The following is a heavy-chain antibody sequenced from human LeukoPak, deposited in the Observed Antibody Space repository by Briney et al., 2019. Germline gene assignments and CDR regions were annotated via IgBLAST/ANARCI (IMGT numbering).Heavy chain of an antibody. D-gene: IGHD6-13*01. Sequence: PSETLSLTCAVYGGSFSDYYWSWIRQSPGKGLEWIGEINHSGSTYYNPSLKSRVTISLDTSKSQFSLKLTSVTAADTAVYYCARKQGGQLVNTRRRFDPWGQGTLVTVSS. CDR1: GGSFSDYY. V-gene: IGHV4-34*01. CDR2: INHSGST. CDR3: ARKQGGQLVNTRRRFDP. J-gene: IGHJ5*02.